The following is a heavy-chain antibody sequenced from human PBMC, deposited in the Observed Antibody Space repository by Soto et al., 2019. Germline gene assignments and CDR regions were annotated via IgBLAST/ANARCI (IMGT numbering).Heavy chain of an antibody. CDR2: ISAYNGNT. V-gene: IGHV1-18*01. CDR1: GYTFTSYG. Sequence: ASVKASGKASGYTFTSYGISWVRQAPGQGLEWMGWISAYNGNTNYAQKLQGRVTMTTDTSTSTAYMELRSLRSDDTAVYYCAATSAAPASPAFDIWGQGTMVTVSS. J-gene: IGHJ3*02. CDR3: AATSAAPASPAFDI. D-gene: IGHD6-13*01.